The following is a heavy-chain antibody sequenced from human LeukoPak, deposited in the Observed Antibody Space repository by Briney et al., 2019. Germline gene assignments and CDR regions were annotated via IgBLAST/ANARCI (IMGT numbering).Heavy chain of an antibody. CDR1: GHTLTELS. J-gene: IGHJ5*02. CDR3: ATDPILLELGWFDP. V-gene: IGHV1-24*01. D-gene: IGHD1-7*01. Sequence: ASVKVSCKVSGHTLTELSMHWVRQAPGKGLEWMGGFDPEDGETIYAQKFQGRVTMTEDTSTDTAYMELSSLRSEDTAVYYCATDPILLELGWFDPWGQGTLVTVSS. CDR2: FDPEDGET.